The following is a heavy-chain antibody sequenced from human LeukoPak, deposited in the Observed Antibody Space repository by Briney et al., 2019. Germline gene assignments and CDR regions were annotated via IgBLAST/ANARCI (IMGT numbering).Heavy chain of an antibody. V-gene: IGHV3-33*01. CDR2: IWDDGKNK. CDR1: GFTFRCYG. CDR3: ARDRGSNDPIDY. J-gene: IGHJ4*02. D-gene: IGHD2-15*01. Sequence: GGPLIFSSAASGFTFRCYGMHWGRQAPGKGLERVAVIWDDGKNKYYADSVKGRFTISRDNSKNTLYLQMDSLRAEDTAVYYCARDRGSNDPIDYWGQGTLVTVSS.